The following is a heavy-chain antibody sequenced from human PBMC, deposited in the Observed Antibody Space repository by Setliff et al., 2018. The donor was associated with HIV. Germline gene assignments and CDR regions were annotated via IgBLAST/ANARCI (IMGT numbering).Heavy chain of an antibody. CDR3: ARIQSPTMVIDY. CDR1: GFSLSTNRMC. D-gene: IGHD3-10*01. CDR2: IDWDDDK. Sequence: SGPTLVNPPQTLTLTCTFPGFSLSTNRMCVGWIRQPPGKALEWLARIDWDDDKYYNTSLQTRLTISKDTSKNQVVLTMTNMDPADTATYYCARIQSPTMVIDYWGRGTLGTSPQ. J-gene: IGHJ4*02. V-gene: IGHV2-70*11.